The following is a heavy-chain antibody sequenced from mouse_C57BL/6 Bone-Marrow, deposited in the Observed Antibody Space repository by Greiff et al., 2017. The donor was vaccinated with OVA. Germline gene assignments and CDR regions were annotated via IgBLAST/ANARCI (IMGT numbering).Heavy chain of an antibody. V-gene: IGHV1-5*01. CDR1: GYTFTSYW. CDR2: IYPGNSDT. J-gene: IGHJ3*01. D-gene: IGHD4-1*01. Sequence: EVQLQESGPVLARPGASVKMSCKTSGYTFTSYWMNWVKQRPGQGLEWIGAIYPGNSDTSYNQKFKGKAKLTAVTSASTAYKELSSLTNDDSAVYYCARGDRNWDRVPFDYWGQGTLVTVSA. CDR3: ARGDRNWDRVPFDY.